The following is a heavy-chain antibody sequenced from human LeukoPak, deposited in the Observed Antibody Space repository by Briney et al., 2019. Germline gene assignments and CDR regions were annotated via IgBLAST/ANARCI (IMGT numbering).Heavy chain of an antibody. CDR1: GGTFSSYA. J-gene: IGHJ6*02. D-gene: IGHD3-10*01. V-gene: IGHV1-69*04. CDR2: IIPILGIA. CDR3: ARGKRNGEGNYFYGMDV. Sequence: ASVKVSCKASGGTFSSYAISWVRQAPGQGLEWMGRIIPILGIANYAQKFQGRVTITADKSTSTAYMELSSLRSEDTAVYYCARGKRNGEGNYFYGMDVWGQGTTVTVSS.